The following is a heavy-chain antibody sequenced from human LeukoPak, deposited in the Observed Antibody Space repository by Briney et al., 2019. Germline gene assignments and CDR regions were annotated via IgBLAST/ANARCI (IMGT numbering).Heavy chain of an antibody. CDR2: ISGSGGST. V-gene: IGHV3-23*01. D-gene: IGHD2-2*01. Sequence: GGSLRLSCAASGFTFSSYAMSWVRQAPGKGLEWVSAISGSGGSTYYADSVKGRFTISRDNSKNTLYLQMNSLRAEDTSVYYCANSYCSSTSCYLYYFDYWGQGTLVTVSS. CDR1: GFTFSSYA. J-gene: IGHJ4*02. CDR3: ANSYCSSTSCYLYYFDY.